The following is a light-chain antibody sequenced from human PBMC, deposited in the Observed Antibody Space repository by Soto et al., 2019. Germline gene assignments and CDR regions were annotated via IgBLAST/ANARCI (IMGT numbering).Light chain of an antibody. CDR1: QNINTW. CDR2: KAS. J-gene: IGKJ1*01. Sequence: DIQMTQSPTTVSASVGDRVTITCRASQNINTWLAWYQQKPGKAPKLLILKASTLESGVPSRFSGRGSGTEFTLTISSLQPDDLGAYYCQQYNNYFWAFGQGTRVEIK. V-gene: IGKV1-5*03. CDR3: QQYNNYFWA.